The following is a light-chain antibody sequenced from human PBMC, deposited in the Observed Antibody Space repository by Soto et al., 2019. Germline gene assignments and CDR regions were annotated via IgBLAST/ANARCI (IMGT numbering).Light chain of an antibody. J-gene: IGLJ2*01. CDR2: AVS. CDR1: SSDVGGYNH. V-gene: IGLV2-14*01. CDR3: CSYTSLSTVV. Sequence: QSALTQPASVSGSPGQSITISCTGTSSDVGGYNHVSRYQHSPGKAPKLILFAVSDRPSGVSHRFSGSKSGNTASLTISGLQADDEADYYCCSYTSLSTVVFGGGTKLTVL.